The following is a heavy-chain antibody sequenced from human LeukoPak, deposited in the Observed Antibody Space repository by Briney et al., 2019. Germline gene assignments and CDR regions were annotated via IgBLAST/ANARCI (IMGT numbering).Heavy chain of an antibody. V-gene: IGHV3-7*01. CDR1: GFTFSSYW. D-gene: IGHD3-22*01. CDR3: ARDSGYYYAGRGFDY. J-gene: IGHJ4*02. Sequence: AGSLSLSCAASGFTFSSYWMSWVRQAPGKGLEWVANIKQDGSEKYYVDSVKGRFTISRDNAKNSLYLQMNSLRAEDTAVYYCARDSGYYYAGRGFDYWGQGTLVTVSS. CDR2: IKQDGSEK.